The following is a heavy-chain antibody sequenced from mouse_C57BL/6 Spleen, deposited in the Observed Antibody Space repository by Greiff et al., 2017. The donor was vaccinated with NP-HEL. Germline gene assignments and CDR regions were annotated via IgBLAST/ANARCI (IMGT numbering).Heavy chain of an antibody. Sequence: QVQLQQPGAELVMPGASVKLSCKASGYTFTSYWMHWVKQRPGQGLEWIGEIDPSDSSTNYNQKFKGKSTLTVDKSSSTAYMQLSSLTSEDSAVYYCARSWDAGYWGQGTTLTVSS. D-gene: IGHD4-1*01. CDR3: ARSWDAGY. V-gene: IGHV1-69*01. CDR1: GYTFTSYW. J-gene: IGHJ2*01. CDR2: IDPSDSST.